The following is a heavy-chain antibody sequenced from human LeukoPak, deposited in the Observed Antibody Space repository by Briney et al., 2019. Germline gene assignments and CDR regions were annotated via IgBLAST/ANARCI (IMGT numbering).Heavy chain of an antibody. D-gene: IGHD5-24*01. CDR2: IIPIFGTA. J-gene: IGHJ4*02. CDR3: ARGSLKRRDGYNFEEKAFDY. CDR1: GGTFSSYA. V-gene: IGHV1-69*13. Sequence: GASVKVSCKASGGTFSSYAISWVRQAPGQGLEWMGGIIPIFGTANYAQKFQGRVTITADESTSTAYMELSSLRSEDTAVYYCARGSLKRRDGYNFEEKAFDYWGQGTLVTVSS.